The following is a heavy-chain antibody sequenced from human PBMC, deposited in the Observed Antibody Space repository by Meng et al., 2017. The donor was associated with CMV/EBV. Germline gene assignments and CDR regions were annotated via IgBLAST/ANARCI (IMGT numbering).Heavy chain of an antibody. CDR3: AKEGLEYLAAGYNWFDP. CDR2: ISGSGGST. Sequence: GESLKISCAAPGFTFSSYAMSWVRQAPGKGLEWVSAISGSGGSTYYADSVKGRFTISRDNSKNTLYLQMNSPRAEDTAVYYCAKEGLEYLAAGYNWFDPWGQGTLVTVSS. J-gene: IGHJ5*02. V-gene: IGHV3-23*01. CDR1: GFTFSSYA. D-gene: IGHD6-13*01.